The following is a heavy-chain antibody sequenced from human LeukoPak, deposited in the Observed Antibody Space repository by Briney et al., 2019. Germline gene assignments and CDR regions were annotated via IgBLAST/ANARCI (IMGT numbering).Heavy chain of an antibody. D-gene: IGHD2-8*02. Sequence: GGSLRLSCAASGFTFSSYGMHWVRQAPGKGLEWVASIWYAGNNENYVDSVKGRFIISRDNSKNTLYLQMNSPRVEDTAVYYCAREPAGGTHSFDFWGRGTLVTVSP. V-gene: IGHV3-30*02. CDR1: GFTFSSYG. CDR3: AREPAGGTHSFDF. CDR2: IWYAGNNE. J-gene: IGHJ3*01.